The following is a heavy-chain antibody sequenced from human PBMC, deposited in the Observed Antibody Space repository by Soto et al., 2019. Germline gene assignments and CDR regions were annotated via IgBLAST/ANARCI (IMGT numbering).Heavy chain of an antibody. Sequence: EVQLVESGGGLVQPGGSLRLSCAASGFIFSTSWMTWVRQAPGKGLGWVANIKDDGSEIYYVASVRGRFTISRDNARSTLYLQMNNLRAEDTAHYYCVRDHDLYVRHFRNWGQGTLVTVSS. V-gene: IGHV3-7*01. CDR1: GFIFSTSW. D-gene: IGHD1-1*01. J-gene: IGHJ1*01. CDR3: VRDHDLYVRHFRN. CDR2: IKDDGSEI.